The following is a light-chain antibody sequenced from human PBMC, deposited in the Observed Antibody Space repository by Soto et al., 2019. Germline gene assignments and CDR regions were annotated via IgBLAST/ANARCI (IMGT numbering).Light chain of an antibody. Sequence: QSVLTQPRSVSGSPGQSVTISCTGTSSDVGAYNAVSWYQQNPGKAPKFMIYDVTKRPSGVPDRFSGSKSGNTASLTISGLQAEDEADYYCCSYAGDLALFGGGTKVTVL. J-gene: IGLJ2*01. V-gene: IGLV2-11*01. CDR2: DVT. CDR1: SSDVGAYNA. CDR3: CSYAGDLAL.